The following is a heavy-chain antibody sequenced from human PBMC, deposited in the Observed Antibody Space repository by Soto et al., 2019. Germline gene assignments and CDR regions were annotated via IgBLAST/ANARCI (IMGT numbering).Heavy chain of an antibody. CDR3: ANMVAATRILY. Sequence: SLRLCCAASGFTFSSYAMSWVRQAPGKGLEWVSAISGSGGSTYYADSVKGRFTISRDNSKNTLYLQMNSLRAEDTAVYYCANMVAATRILYWGQGTLVTVSS. J-gene: IGHJ4*02. CDR1: GFTFSSYA. V-gene: IGHV3-23*01. D-gene: IGHD2-15*01. CDR2: ISGSGGST.